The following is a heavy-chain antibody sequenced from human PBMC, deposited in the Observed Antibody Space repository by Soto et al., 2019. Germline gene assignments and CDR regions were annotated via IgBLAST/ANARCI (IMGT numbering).Heavy chain of an antibody. CDR3: ARTGHSSGSQGAFDI. CDR1: GGSFSGYY. V-gene: IGHV4-34*01. CDR2: INHSGST. J-gene: IGHJ3*02. D-gene: IGHD3-22*01. Sequence: SETLSLTCAVYGGSFSGYYWSWIRQPPGKGLEWIGEINHSGSTNYNPSLKSRVTISVDTSKNQFSLKLSSVTAADTAVYYCARTGHSSGSQGAFDIWGQGTMVTVS.